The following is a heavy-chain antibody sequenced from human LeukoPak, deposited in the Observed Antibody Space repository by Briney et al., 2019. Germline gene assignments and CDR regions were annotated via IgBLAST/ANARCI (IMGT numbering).Heavy chain of an antibody. CDR1: GYTFTSYG. CDR2: ISAYNGNT. Sequence: ASVKVSCKASGYTFTSYGISWVRQAPGQGLEGMGWISAYNGNTNYAQKFQGRVTITADESTSTAYMELSSLRSEDTAVYYCARGEVGSLDYWGQGTLVTVSS. CDR3: ARGEVGSLDY. D-gene: IGHD1-26*01. V-gene: IGHV1-18*01. J-gene: IGHJ4*02.